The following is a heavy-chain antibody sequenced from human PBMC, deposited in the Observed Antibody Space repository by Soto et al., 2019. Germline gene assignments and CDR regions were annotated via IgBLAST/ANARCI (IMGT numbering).Heavy chain of an antibody. D-gene: IGHD1-26*01. CDR2: SQAKTDGGTT. Sequence: DVPLVESGGGLVEPGGSLTLSCATSGFPFSTAWMSWVRQAPGKGLEWVGRSQAKTDGGTTDYATPFKGRFIISGDDSTHILRLEMHNLQVDDTAVYYCTTDRTGWESNWFDPWGPGTQVTVSS. CDR1: GFPFSTAW. J-gene: IGHJ5*02. V-gene: IGHV3-15*05. CDR3: TTDRTGWESNWFDP.